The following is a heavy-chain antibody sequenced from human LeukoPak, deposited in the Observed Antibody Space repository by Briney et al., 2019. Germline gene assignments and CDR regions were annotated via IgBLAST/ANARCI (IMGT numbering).Heavy chain of an antibody. CDR2: ISGSGGST. CDR3: AKGGVIQLWLVGDLYYFDY. J-gene: IGHJ4*02. Sequence: PGGSLRLSCAASGFTFSSYAMSWVRQAPGKGLEWVSAISGSGGSTYYADSVKGRFTISRDNSKNTLYLQMNSLRAEDTAVYYCAKGGVIQLWLVGDLYYFDYWGQGTLSPPPQ. D-gene: IGHD5-18*01. V-gene: IGHV3-23*01. CDR1: GFTFSSYA.